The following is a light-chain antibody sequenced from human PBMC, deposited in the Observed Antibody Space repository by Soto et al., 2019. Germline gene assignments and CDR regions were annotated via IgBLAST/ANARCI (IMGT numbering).Light chain of an antibody. CDR3: CSYEGSRTVV. CDR2: EGS. J-gene: IGLJ2*01. V-gene: IGLV2-23*01. CDR1: SSDVGTYKF. Sequence: QSALTQPASVSGSPGQAITISCTGTSSDVGTYKFVSWYQQHPGKAPKLMIYEGSKRPSGVSNRFSASKSGNTASLTISGLQADDEADYYCCSYEGSRTVVFGGGTKVTVL.